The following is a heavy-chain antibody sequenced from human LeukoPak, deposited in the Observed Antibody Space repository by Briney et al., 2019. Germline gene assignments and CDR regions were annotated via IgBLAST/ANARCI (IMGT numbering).Heavy chain of an antibody. J-gene: IGHJ6*02. CDR1: GGSISSGDYY. V-gene: IGHV4-30-4*01. Sequence: SQTLSLTCTVSGGSISSGDYYWSWIRQPPGKGLEWIGYIYYSGSTYYNPSLKSRVTISVDTSKNQFSLKLSSVTAADTAVYYCARDDIVKYGMDVWGQGTTDTVSS. D-gene: IGHD5-12*01. CDR2: IYYSGST. CDR3: ARDDIVKYGMDV.